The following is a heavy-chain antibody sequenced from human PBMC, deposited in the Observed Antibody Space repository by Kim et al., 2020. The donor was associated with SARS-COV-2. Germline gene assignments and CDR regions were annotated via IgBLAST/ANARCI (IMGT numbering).Heavy chain of an antibody. CDR3: ARDCPGEYSYGYMWFDY. V-gene: IGHV1-69*13. CDR1: GGTFSSYA. D-gene: IGHD5-18*01. Sequence: SVKVSCKASGGTFSSYAISWVRQAPGQGLEWMGGIIPIFGTANYAQKFQGRVTITADESTSTAYMELSSLRSEDTAVYYCARDCPGEYSYGYMWFDYWGQGTLVTVSS. CDR2: IIPIFGTA. J-gene: IGHJ4*02.